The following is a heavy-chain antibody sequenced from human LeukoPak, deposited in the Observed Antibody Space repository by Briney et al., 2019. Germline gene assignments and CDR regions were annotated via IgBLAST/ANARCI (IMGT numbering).Heavy chain of an antibody. CDR1: GFSISNSA. V-gene: IGHV3-23*01. CDR3: AKGAYDYIEMGYFDY. CDR2: IVASSGST. D-gene: IGHD5-12*01. J-gene: IGHJ4*02. Sequence: GGSLRLSCAASGFSISNSAMSWVRQAPGKGLEWVSLIVASSGSTFYADSVKGRFTISRDSSKNTLYLQMNSLRAEDMAIYYCAKGAYDYIEMGYFDYWGQGTLVTVSS.